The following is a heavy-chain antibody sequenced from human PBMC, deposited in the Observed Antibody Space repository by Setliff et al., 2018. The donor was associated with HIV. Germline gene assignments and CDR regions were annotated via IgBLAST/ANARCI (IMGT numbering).Heavy chain of an antibody. Sequence: GESLKISCKGSEYTFTNYWIGWVRQMPGKGLEWMGIIYPGDSDTRYSPSVQGQVTISADKSISTAYLQGSSLKASDTAMYYCARHVGELLSTEIRGNWFDAWGQGTRVTVSS. J-gene: IGHJ5*02. CDR3: ARHVGELLSTEIRGNWFDA. CDR2: IYPGDSDT. V-gene: IGHV5-51*01. CDR1: EYTFTNYW. D-gene: IGHD3-10*01.